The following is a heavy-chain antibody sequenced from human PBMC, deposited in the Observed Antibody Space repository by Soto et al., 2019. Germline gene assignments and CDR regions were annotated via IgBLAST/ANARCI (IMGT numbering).Heavy chain of an antibody. J-gene: IGHJ4*02. CDR3: VRAPLDYYSADYFDN. V-gene: IGHV1-8*01. D-gene: IGHD2-21*01. Sequence: ASVKVSCKASGYTFTNNDINWVRQAAGQGLEWMGWMNPYSGNTGYARNFHGRVTMTRDNSITIAYMELSSLRSEDTAVYYCVRAPLDYYSADYFDNWGQGTLVTVSS. CDR2: MNPYSGNT. CDR1: GYTFTNND.